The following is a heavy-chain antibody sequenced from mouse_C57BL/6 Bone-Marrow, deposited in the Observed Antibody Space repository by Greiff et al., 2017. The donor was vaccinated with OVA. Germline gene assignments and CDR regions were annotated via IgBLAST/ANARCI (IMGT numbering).Heavy chain of an antibody. J-gene: IGHJ3*01. CDR3: ASSRLRNWFAY. CDR2: IWGVGST. CDR1: GFSLTSYG. Sequence: QVQLKQSGPGLVAPSQSLSITCTVSGFSLTSYGVDWVRQSPGKGLEWLGVIWGVGSTNYNSALKSRLSISKDNSKSQVFLKMNSLQTDDTAMYYCASSRLRNWFAYWGQGTLVTVSA. V-gene: IGHV2-6*01. D-gene: IGHD1-2*01.